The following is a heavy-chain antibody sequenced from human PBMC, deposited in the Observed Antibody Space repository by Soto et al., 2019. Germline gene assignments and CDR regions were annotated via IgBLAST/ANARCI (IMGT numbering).Heavy chain of an antibody. V-gene: IGHV4-59*01. CDR2: IYYSGST. Sequence: SETLSLTCTVSGGSISSYYWSWIRQPPGKGLEWIGYIYYSGSTNYNPSLKSRVTISVDTSKNQFFLKLSSVTAADTAVYYCARDLNYYYGMDVWGQGTTVTVSS. J-gene: IGHJ6*02. CDR1: GGSISSYY. CDR3: ARDLNYYYGMDV.